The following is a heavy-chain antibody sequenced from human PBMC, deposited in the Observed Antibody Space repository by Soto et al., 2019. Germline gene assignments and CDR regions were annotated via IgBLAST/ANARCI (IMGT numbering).Heavy chain of an antibody. CDR3: ARPRASAWYIPLDY. Sequence: LRLSCAASGFTFSSYAMHWVRQAPGKGLGWVAGISYDGSNKYYADSVKGRFTISRDNSKNTLYLQMNSLRAEDTAVYYCARPRASAWYIPLDYWGQGTLVTVSS. V-gene: IGHV3-30-3*01. D-gene: IGHD6-19*01. CDR1: GFTFSSYA. CDR2: ISYDGSNK. J-gene: IGHJ4*02.